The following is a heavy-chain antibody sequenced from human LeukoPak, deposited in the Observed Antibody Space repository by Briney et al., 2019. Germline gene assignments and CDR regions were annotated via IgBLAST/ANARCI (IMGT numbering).Heavy chain of an antibody. D-gene: IGHD4-17*01. Sequence: SQTLSLTFTVSGGSISSGSYYWSWIRQPAGKGLEWIGRIYTSGSTNYNPSLKSRVTISVDTSKNQFSLKLSSVTAADTAVYYCAGTTAHAFDIWGQGTMVTVSS. CDR3: AGTTAHAFDI. CDR1: GGSISSGSYY. J-gene: IGHJ3*02. V-gene: IGHV4-61*02. CDR2: IYTSGST.